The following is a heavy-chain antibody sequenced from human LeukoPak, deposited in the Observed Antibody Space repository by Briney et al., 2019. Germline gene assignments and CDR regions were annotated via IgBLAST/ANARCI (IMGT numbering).Heavy chain of an antibody. J-gene: IGHJ4*02. CDR3: ARSTYYDILTGYYYFDY. V-gene: IGHV3-48*04. Sequence: GGSLRLSCAASGFTFSSYSMNWVRQAPGKGLELVSYISSSSSTIYYADSVKGRFTISRDNAKNSLYLQMNSLRAEDTAVYYCARSTYYDILTGYYYFDYWGQGTLVTVSS. CDR2: ISSSSSTI. D-gene: IGHD3-9*01. CDR1: GFTFSSYS.